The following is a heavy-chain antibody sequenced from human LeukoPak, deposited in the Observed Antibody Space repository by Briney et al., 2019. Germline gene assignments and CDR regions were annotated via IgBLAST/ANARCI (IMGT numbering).Heavy chain of an antibody. V-gene: IGHV4-61*05. D-gene: IGHD3-9*01. CDR2: IYYDGST. CDR3: ARGVSLRYAWFDP. Sequence: PSETLSLTCTVSGDSISSSSSYWGWIRQPPGEGLEWIGYIYYDGSTNYNPSLRGRVTISVDTPKNQFSLKLSSVTAADTAVYYCARGVSLRYAWFDPWGQGTLVTVSS. CDR1: GDSISSSSSY. J-gene: IGHJ5*02.